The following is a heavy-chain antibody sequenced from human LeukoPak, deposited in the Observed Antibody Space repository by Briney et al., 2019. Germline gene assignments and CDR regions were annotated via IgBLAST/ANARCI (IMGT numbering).Heavy chain of an antibody. Sequence: SETLSLTCAVYGGSFSGYYWSWIRQPPGKGLEWIGEINHSGSTNYNPSLKSRVTISVDTSKNQFSLKLSSVTAADTAVYYCATRGGYCSGGSCHHFDYWGQGTLVTVSS. CDR1: GGSFSGYY. CDR2: INHSGST. J-gene: IGHJ4*02. V-gene: IGHV4-34*01. CDR3: ATRGGYCSGGSCHHFDY. D-gene: IGHD2-15*01.